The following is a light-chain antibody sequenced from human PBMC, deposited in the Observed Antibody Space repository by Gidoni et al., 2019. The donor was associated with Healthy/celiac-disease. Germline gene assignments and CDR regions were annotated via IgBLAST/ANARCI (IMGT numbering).Light chain of an antibody. CDR3: QQSYSTPR. Sequence: DIQRTQSPSSLSASVGDRVTITYRASQSISSYLNWYQQEPGKAPKRLIYAASSFQRGVTSRFIGSGSGTDFTLNISSLPPEDFATYYCQQSYSTPRFGGGTKVEIK. CDR2: AAS. V-gene: IGKV1-39*01. J-gene: IGKJ4*01. CDR1: QSISSY.